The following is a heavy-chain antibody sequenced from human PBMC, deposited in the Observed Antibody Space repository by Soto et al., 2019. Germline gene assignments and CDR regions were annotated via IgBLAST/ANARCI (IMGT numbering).Heavy chain of an antibody. Sequence: SETLSLTCKVSGGSITSYRWSWIRQSAGKGLEWIGRINTSGNTHYNPSLKSRVTVSIDTSQNQFFLTVTSVTAADSAVYYCARESGDNWDYEAYWGQGTPVTVS. CDR1: GGSITSYR. D-gene: IGHD1-7*01. CDR2: INTSGNT. CDR3: ARESGDNWDYEAY. J-gene: IGHJ4*02. V-gene: IGHV4-4*07.